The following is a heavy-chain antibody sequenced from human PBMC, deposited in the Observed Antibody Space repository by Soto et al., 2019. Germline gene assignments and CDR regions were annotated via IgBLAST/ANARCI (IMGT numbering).Heavy chain of an antibody. CDR2: ISDSGGYT. D-gene: IGHD2-15*01. V-gene: IGHV3-23*01. J-gene: IGHJ4*02. Sequence: EVQLLESGGGLVQPGGSLRLSCAASGFTFSSSAMTWVRQAPGKGLEWVSSISDSGGYTPYAGPVKGRFTISRDNSKHTLYLQMNGLRVEDTAVYYCAALVVAAIYDYWGQGTLVTVSS. CDR1: GFTFSSSA. CDR3: AALVVAAIYDY.